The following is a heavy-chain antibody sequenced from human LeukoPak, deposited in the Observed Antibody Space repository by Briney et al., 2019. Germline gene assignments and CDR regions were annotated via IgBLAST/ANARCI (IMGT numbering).Heavy chain of an antibody. Sequence: GGSLRLSCAASGFTFSSYAMSWVRQAPGKGLEWVSAISGSGGSTYYADSVKGRFTVSRDNSKNTLYLQMNSLRAEDTAVYYCARVPSPLYYYDSSGYYYFDYWGQGTLVTVSS. CDR2: ISGSGGST. CDR3: ARVPSPLYYYDSSGYYYFDY. CDR1: GFTFSSYA. V-gene: IGHV3-23*01. J-gene: IGHJ4*02. D-gene: IGHD3-22*01.